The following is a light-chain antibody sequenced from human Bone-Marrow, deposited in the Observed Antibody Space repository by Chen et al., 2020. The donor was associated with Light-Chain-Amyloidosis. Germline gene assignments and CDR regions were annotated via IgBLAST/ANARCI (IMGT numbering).Light chain of an antibody. CDR2: RDT. CDR1: DLPTKY. J-gene: IGLJ2*01. Sequence: SYELTQPPSVSVSPGQTARITCSGDDLPTKYAYWYQQKPGHAPVLVIHRDTERPSGISERFSGASSGTTATLTIDGVRAEDEADYHCQSADSSGTYEVIFGGGTKLTVL. CDR3: QSADSSGTYEVI. V-gene: IGLV3-25*03.